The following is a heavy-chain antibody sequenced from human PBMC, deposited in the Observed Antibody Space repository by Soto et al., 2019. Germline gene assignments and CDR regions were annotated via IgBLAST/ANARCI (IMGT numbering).Heavy chain of an antibody. J-gene: IGHJ4*02. D-gene: IGHD1-1*01. CDR3: AHRLSGYNWNGGYFDY. V-gene: IGHV2-5*02. CDR2: IYWDDDK. CDR1: GFSLTSRPMG. Sequence: QITLKESAPTRVKPTQTLTLTCTFSGFSLTSRPMGVGWIRQPPGKALEWLAFIYWDDDKRYSPSLRSRLTITKDTSGNQVVFTMTNMDPVDTATYYCAHRLSGYNWNGGYFDYWGQGALVTVSS.